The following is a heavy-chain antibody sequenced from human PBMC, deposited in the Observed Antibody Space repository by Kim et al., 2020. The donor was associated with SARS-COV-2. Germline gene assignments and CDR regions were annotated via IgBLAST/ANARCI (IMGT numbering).Heavy chain of an antibody. CDR2: IWYDGNNK. CDR3: ARLGSSWSFDY. D-gene: IGHD6-13*01. V-gene: IGHV3-33*01. CDR1: GFTFSNYG. J-gene: IGHJ4*02. Sequence: GGSLRLSCGASGFTFSNYGINWVRQAPGKGLEWVAVIWYDGNNKYYADSVKGRFTISRDNYKNMVWLQMNSLRAEDTAVYYCARLGSSWSFDYWGQGTLVTVSS.